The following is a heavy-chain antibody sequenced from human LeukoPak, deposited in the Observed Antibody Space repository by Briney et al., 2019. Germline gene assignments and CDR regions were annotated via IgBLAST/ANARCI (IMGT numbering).Heavy chain of an antibody. CDR1: GYTFTSYA. CDR2: INTNTGNP. Sequence: ASVKVSCKASGYTFTSYAMNWVRQAPGQGLEWMGWINTNTGNPTYAQGFTGRFVFSLDASVSTAYLQISSLKAEDTAVYYCARAHIVLNAPYYMDVWGKGTTVTVSS. V-gene: IGHV7-4-1*02. CDR3: ARAHIVLNAPYYMDV. D-gene: IGHD2-8*01. J-gene: IGHJ6*03.